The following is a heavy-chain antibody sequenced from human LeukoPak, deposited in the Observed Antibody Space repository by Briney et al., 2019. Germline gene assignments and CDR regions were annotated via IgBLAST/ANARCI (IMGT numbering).Heavy chain of an antibody. Sequence: HGASVKVSCKASGYTFTSYGISWVRQAPGQGLEWMGWISAYNGNTNYAQKLQGRVTMTTDTSTSTAYMELRSLRSDDTALYYCATDPQQLGPVNWGQGTLVTVSS. J-gene: IGHJ4*02. CDR1: GYTFTSYG. V-gene: IGHV1-18*01. CDR2: ISAYNGNT. CDR3: ATDPQQLGPVN. D-gene: IGHD6-13*01.